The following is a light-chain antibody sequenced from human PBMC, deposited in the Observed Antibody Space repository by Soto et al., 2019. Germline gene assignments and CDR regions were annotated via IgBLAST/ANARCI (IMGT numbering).Light chain of an antibody. J-gene: IGKJ5*01. V-gene: IGKV3-20*01. CDR2: GAS. CDR1: ETVATN. Sequence: EVVMTQSPATLSVSPGERATLSCRASETVATNLAWYQQKPGQAPRLLISGASTRAAGISDRFRGSGSGTDFTLTISRLEPEDFAVYYCRQYGSSPMTFGQGTRLEIK. CDR3: RQYGSSPMT.